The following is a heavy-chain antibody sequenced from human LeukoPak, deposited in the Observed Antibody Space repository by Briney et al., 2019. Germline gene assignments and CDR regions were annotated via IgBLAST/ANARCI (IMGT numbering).Heavy chain of an antibody. CDR3: TSGYFVHTFDF. D-gene: IGHD2-2*03. Sequence: SETLSLTCTVSGGSIRSSSYYWGWIRQPPGKGLEWIGSIYFTGNTYYNPSLKTRVTISIDTSKNQFSLNLSSVTATDMAMYYCTSGYFVHTFDFWGQGPLVTVSS. CDR2: IYFTGNT. V-gene: IGHV4-39*01. J-gene: IGHJ4*02. CDR1: GGSIRSSSYY.